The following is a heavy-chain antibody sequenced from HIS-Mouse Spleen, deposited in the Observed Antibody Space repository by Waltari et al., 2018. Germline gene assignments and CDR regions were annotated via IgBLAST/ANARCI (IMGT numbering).Heavy chain of an antibody. D-gene: IGHD6-19*01. CDR2: IYYSGST. CDR3: ARGTSTGWYYYYYGMDV. V-gene: IGHV4-59*01. J-gene: IGHJ6*02. Sequence: QVQLQESGPGLVKPSETLSLTCTVSGGSISSYYWSWIRQPPGKGLEWIGYIYYSGSTNYNPSLKSRVTISVDTSKNQFSLKLSSVTAADTAVYYCARGTSTGWYYYYYGMDVWGQGTTVTVSS. CDR1: GGSISSYY.